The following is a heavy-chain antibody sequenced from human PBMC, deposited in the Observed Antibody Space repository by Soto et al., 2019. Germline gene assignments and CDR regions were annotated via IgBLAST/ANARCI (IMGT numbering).Heavy chain of an antibody. Sequence: SETLSLTCTVSGGSISSYYWSWIRQPPGKGLEWIGYIYYSGSTNYNPSLKSRVTISVDTSKNQFSLKLSSVTAADTAVYYCARVSAWGGSSFDYWGQGTLVTVSS. J-gene: IGHJ4*02. CDR3: ARVSAWGGSSFDY. CDR1: GGSISSYY. V-gene: IGHV4-59*01. D-gene: IGHD1-26*01. CDR2: IYYSGST.